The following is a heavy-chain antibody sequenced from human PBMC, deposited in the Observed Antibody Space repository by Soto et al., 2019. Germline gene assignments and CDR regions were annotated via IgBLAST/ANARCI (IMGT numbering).Heavy chain of an antibody. V-gene: IGHV4-4*02. J-gene: IGHJ6*02. CDR1: GGSISSSNW. D-gene: IGHD3-9*01. Sequence: SETLSLTCAVSGGSISSSNWWSWVRQPPGKGLEWIGEIYHSGSTNYNPSPKSRVTISVDKSKNQFSLKLSSVTAADTAVYYCARLGHILTGSIWYYYGMDVWGQGTTVTVSS. CDR2: IYHSGST. CDR3: ARLGHILTGSIWYYYGMDV.